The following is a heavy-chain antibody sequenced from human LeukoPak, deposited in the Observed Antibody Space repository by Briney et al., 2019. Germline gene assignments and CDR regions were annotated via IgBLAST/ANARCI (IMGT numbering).Heavy chain of an antibody. CDR3: ARDSELGYCSGGSCYFDY. CDR1: GFTFGSYS. D-gene: IGHD2-15*01. CDR2: ISSSSSYI. Sequence: PGGSLRLSCAASGFTFGSYSMNWVRQAPGKGLEWVSSISSSSSYIYYADSVKGRFTISRDNAKNSLYLQMNSLRAEDTAVYYCARDSELGYCSGGSCYFDYWGQGTLVTVSS. J-gene: IGHJ4*02. V-gene: IGHV3-21*01.